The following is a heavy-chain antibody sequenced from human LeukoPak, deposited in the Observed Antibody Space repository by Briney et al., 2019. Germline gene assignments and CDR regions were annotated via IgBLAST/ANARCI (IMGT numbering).Heavy chain of an antibody. CDR1: GGSISSSSYY. V-gene: IGHV4-39*07. CDR3: ARGEPPDY. J-gene: IGHJ4*02. Sequence: SETLSLTCTVSGGSISSSSYYWGWIRQPPGKGLEWIGSIYHSGSTYYNPSLKSRVTISVDRSKNQFSLKLSSVTAADTAVYYCARGEPPDYWGQGTLVTVSS. D-gene: IGHD1-26*01. CDR2: IYHSGST.